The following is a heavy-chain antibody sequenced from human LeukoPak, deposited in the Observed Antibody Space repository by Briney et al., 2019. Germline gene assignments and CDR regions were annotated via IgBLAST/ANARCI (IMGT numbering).Heavy chain of an antibody. CDR2: IYTSGST. CDR1: GGSISSYY. CDR3: ARTRSWLDYYYYYYMDV. D-gene: IGHD2-15*01. V-gene: IGHV4-4*07. J-gene: IGHJ6*03. Sequence: PSETLSLTCTVSGGSISSYYWSWIRQPAGKGLEWIGRIYTSGSTNYNPSLKSRVTMSVDTSKNQFSLKLSSVTAADTAVYYCARTRSWLDYYYYYYMDVWGKGTTVTVSS.